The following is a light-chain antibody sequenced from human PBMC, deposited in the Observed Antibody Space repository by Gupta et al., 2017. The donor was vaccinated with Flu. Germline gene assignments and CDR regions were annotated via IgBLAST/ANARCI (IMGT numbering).Light chain of an antibody. CDR3: QLREM. J-gene: IGKJ1*01. CDR2: GTS. CDR1: QRVTNTH. V-gene: IGKV3-20*01. Sequence: TQSPDTLYLSPGERATLSCRGSQRVTNTHVAWYQQKPGQAPRLLLFGTSRRPTGIPDRFXGSXSGTDFXLTISRLEPEDFAVYHCQLREMFGXGTRVQT.